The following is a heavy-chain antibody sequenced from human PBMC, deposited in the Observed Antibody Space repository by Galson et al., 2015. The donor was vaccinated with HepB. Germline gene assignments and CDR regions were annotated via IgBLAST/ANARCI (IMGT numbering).Heavy chain of an antibody. CDR3: ARELSSSWYFPIDY. CDR2: IKQDGSEK. V-gene: IGHV3-7*03. D-gene: IGHD6-13*01. Sequence: SLRLSCAASGFTFSSYWMGWVRQAPGKGLERVANIKQDGSEKYYVDSVKGRFTISRDNAKNSLYLQMNSLRAEDTAVYYCARELSSSWYFPIDYWGQGTLVTVSS. CDR1: GFTFSSYW. J-gene: IGHJ4*02.